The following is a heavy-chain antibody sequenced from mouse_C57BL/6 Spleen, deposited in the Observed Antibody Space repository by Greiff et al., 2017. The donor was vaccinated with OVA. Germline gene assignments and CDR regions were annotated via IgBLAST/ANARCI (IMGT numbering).Heavy chain of an antibody. D-gene: IGHD1-1*01. CDR1: GFSLTSYG. CDR2: IWSGGST. CDR3: AKSGSSSGYAMDY. Sequence: VQLVESGPGLVQPSQSLSITCTVSGFSLTSYGVHWVRQPPGKGLEWLGVIWSGGSTDYNAAFISRLSISKDNSKSQVFFKMNSLQADDTAIYYCAKSGSSSGYAMDYWGQGTSVTVSS. J-gene: IGHJ4*01. V-gene: IGHV2-4*01.